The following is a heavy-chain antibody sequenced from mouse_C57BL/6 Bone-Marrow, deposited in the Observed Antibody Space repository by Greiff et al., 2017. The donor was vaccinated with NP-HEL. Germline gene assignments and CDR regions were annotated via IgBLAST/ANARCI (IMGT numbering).Heavy chain of an antibody. CDR1: GYAFSSSW. Sequence: QAQLQQSGPELVKPGASVKISCKASGYAFSSSWMNWVKQRPGKGLEWIGRIYPGDGDTNYNGKFKGKATLTADKSSSTAYMQLSSLTSEDSAVYFCARGSPCYFDYWGQGTTVTVST. J-gene: IGHJ2*01. CDR3: ARGSPCYFDY. CDR2: IYPGDGDT. V-gene: IGHV1-82*01.